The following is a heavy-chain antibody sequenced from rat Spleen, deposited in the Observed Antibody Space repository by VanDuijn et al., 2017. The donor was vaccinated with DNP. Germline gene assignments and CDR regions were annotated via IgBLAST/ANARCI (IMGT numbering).Heavy chain of an antibody. CDR2: IITSGGST. CDR3: ARHGRVTTVATYWYFDF. J-gene: IGHJ1*01. Sequence: EVQLVESGGGLVQPGRSLKLSCAASGFTFSNYDMAWVRQAPTKGLEWVASIITSGGSTYYLDSVMGRFTISRDNAKSTLYLQMDSLRSEDTATYYCARHGRVTTVATYWYFDFWGPGTMVTVSS. D-gene: IGHD1-3*01. CDR1: GFTFSNYD. V-gene: IGHV5-25*01.